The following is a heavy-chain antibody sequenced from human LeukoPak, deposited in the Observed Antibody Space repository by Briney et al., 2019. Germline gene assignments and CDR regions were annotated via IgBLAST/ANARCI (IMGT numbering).Heavy chain of an antibody. D-gene: IGHD3-3*02. CDR2: ISWSSGSI. V-gene: IGHV3-9*01. Sequence: PGGSLRLSCAASGLTFSSHWMHWVRQAPGKGLEWVSGISWSSGSIGYADSVKGRFTISRDNAKNSLYLQMNSLRAEDTALYYCAKDNTIRYYGMDVWGQGTTVTVSS. CDR3: AKDNTIRYYGMDV. CDR1: GLTFSSHW. J-gene: IGHJ6*02.